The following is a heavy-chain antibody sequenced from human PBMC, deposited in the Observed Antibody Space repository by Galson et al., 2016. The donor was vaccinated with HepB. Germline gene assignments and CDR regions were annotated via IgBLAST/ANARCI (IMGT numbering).Heavy chain of an antibody. J-gene: IGHJ5*02. CDR2: ITSTSITI. D-gene: IGHD1-26*01. Sequence: SLRLSCAASGFTFSVSALNWVRQAPGKGLEWVSYITSTSITIYYADSVKGRFTISRDNAKNSLYLQMNSLRDDDTAVYYCAKVGKSGWYVLWGQGTMVTVSS. V-gene: IGHV3-48*02. CDR1: GFTFSVSA. CDR3: AKVGKSGWYVL.